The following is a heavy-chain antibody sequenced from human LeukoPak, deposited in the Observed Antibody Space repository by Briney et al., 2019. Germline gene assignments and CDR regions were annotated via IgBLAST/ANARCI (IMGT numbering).Heavy chain of an antibody. CDR3: AREDARGQNAFDI. CDR2: ISGRGDST. J-gene: IGHJ3*02. Sequence: GGSLRLSCAASGFTFSSYAMSWVRQAPGKGLEWVSAISGRGDSTYYADSVKGRFTISRDNSKNTLYLQMNSLRAEDTAVYYCAREDARGQNAFDIWGQGTMVTVSS. V-gene: IGHV3-23*01. D-gene: IGHD3-10*01. CDR1: GFTFSSYA.